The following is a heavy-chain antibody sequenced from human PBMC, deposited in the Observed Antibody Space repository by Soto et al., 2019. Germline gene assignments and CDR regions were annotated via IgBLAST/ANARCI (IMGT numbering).Heavy chain of an antibody. CDR3: AREWSAAGHFYGMDV. CDR2: MNTNSDDT. J-gene: IGHJ6*02. CDR1: VYPFHTYD. V-gene: IGHV1-8*01. Sequence: ASVKVSCKTSVYPFHTYDINWVRQAPGQGLEWVGWMNTNSDDTRSAQKFRGRLTLTRDKSMRAVYMKLSNLRPDDTAVYYCAREWSAAGHFYGMDVWGQGTTVTVSS. D-gene: IGHD6-13*01.